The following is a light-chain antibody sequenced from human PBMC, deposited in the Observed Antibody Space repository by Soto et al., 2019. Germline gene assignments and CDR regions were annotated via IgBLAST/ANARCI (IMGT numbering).Light chain of an antibody. Sequence: SYELTQPLSVSVALGQTARITCGGNNIGTKSVHWYQQKPGQAPVLVIYRDNNRPSGIPERFSGSNSGNTATLTISRAQAGDEADYSCLVWDSSTVVFGGGTKLTVL. J-gene: IGLJ2*01. CDR2: RDN. CDR1: NIGTKS. CDR3: LVWDSSTVV. V-gene: IGLV3-9*01.